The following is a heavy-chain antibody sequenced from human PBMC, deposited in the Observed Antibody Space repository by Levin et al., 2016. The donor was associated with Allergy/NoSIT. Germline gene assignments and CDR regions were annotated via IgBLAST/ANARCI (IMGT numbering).Heavy chain of an antibody. Sequence: WIRQPPGKGLEWVSTISGSSGSTYYADSVKGRFTISRDNSKNTLYLQMNTLRAEDTAVYYCAKDLGQISSGYSAIDYWGQGNLVTVSS. V-gene: IGHV3-23*01. J-gene: IGHJ4*02. CDR3: AKDLGQISSGYSAIDY. D-gene: IGHD3-22*01. CDR2: ISGSSGST.